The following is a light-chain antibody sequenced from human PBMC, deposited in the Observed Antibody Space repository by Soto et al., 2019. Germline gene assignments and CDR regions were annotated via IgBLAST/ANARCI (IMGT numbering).Light chain of an antibody. J-gene: IGKJ1*01. Sequence: IVITQSPATLSVSPGKRVMFSCGVRISRSSYLAWYQQKPGQTPRLLIFRASARATGVPDRFSGSGSGTEFTLTISRLESEDFAVYYCQQYINSPLTFGQGTKVDIK. CDR3: QQYINSPLT. CDR2: RAS. V-gene: IGKV3D-15*01. CDR1: ISRSSY.